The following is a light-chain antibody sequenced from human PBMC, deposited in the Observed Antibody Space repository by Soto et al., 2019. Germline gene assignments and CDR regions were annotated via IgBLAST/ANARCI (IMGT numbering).Light chain of an antibody. J-gene: IGKJ1*01. CDR2: GAS. CDR3: QQYGSSPWT. V-gene: IGKV3-20*01. Sequence: EIVMTQSPATLSVSPGERATLSCRASQSVSSSRLAWYRQKPGQAPRLLTYGASSRATGIPARFSGSGSGTDFTLTISRLEPEDFAVYYCQQYGSSPWTFGEGTKVDIK. CDR1: QSVSSSR.